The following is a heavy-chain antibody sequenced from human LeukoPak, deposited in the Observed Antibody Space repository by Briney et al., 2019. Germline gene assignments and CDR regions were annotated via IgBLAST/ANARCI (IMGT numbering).Heavy chain of an antibody. CDR3: ARTPLRGATKGFDY. CDR1: GFTFSSYA. Sequence: GRSLRLSSAASGFTFSSYAIHWVRQAPGKGLEWVAVISYDGSNKYYADSVKGRFTISRDNSKNTLYLQMNTLRAEDTAVYYCARTPLRGATKGFDYWGQGTLVTVSS. CDR2: ISYDGSNK. V-gene: IGHV3-30*04. J-gene: IGHJ4*02. D-gene: IGHD1-26*01.